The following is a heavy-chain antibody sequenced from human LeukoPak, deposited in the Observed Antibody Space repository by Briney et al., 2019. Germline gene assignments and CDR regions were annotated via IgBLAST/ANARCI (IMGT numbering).Heavy chain of an antibody. J-gene: IGHJ5*02. CDR3: ARVRRYDSSGYPNWFDP. D-gene: IGHD3-22*01. CDR2: INPNSGGT. V-gene: IGHV1-2*02. CDR1: GYTFTGYY. Sequence: ASVTVSCKASGYTFTGYYMHWVRQAPGQGLEWMGWINPNSGGTNYAQKFQGRVTMTRDTSISTAYMELSRLRSDDAAVYYCARVRRYDSSGYPNWFDPWGQGTLVTVSS.